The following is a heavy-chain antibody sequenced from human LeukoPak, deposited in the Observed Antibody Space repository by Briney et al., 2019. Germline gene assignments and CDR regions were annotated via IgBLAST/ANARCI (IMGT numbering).Heavy chain of an antibody. CDR3: ARRQGYTYGSFDY. J-gene: IGHJ4*02. V-gene: IGHV5-51*01. CDR2: IYPGDSDT. CDR1: GYSFTTYW. Sequence: GESLKISCRGSGYSFTTYWIGWVRRMPGKGLEWMGIIYPGDSDTRYSPSFQGQVTISADKSISTAYLQWSTLQASDTAMYYCARRQGYTYGSFDYWGQGTLVTVSS. D-gene: IGHD5-18*01.